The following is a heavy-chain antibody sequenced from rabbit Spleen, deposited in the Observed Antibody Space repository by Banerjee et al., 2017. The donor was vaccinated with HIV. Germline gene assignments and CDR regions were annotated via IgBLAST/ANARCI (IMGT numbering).Heavy chain of an antibody. J-gene: IGHJ6*01. D-gene: IGHD4-1*01. CDR2: IEPIFGNT. V-gene: IGHV1S47*01. CDR1: GFDFNNYG. Sequence: QEQLVESGGGLVQPGGSLKLSCKGSGFDFNNYGVSWVRQAPGKGLEWIGYIEPIFGNTYYANWVNGRFTISSHNAQNTLYLQLNSLTAADTATYFCARDLDGVIGWNFGWWGQGTLVTV. CDR3: ARDLDGVIGWNFGW.